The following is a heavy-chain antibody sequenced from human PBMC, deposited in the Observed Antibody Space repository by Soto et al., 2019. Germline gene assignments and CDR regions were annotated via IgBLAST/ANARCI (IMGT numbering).Heavy chain of an antibody. J-gene: IGHJ4*02. V-gene: IGHV3-23*01. CDR1: GFTFSSYA. CDR2: ISGSGGST. Sequence: EVQLLESGGGLVQPGGSLRLSCAASGFTFSSYAMSWVRQAPGKGLEWVSAISGSGGSTYYADSVKGRFTISRDNSKNTLYLQMYSLRDEDTDVYYCASVVVAATRGWGQGTLVTVSS. D-gene: IGHD2-15*01. CDR3: ASVVVAATRG.